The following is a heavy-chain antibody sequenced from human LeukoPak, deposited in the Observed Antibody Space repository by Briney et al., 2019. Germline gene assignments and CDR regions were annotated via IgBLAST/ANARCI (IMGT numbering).Heavy chain of an antibody. CDR3: ARGDYGAFYGMDV. Sequence: GGSPRLSCGASGFIFSSHEMNWVRQAPGKGLEWVSFINTSGRTKYYADSVKGRFTISRDNAQNALYLQMNSLKVEDTAIYYCARGDYGAFYGMDVWGPGTTVTVSS. CDR1: GFIFSSHE. D-gene: IGHD4-17*01. CDR2: INTSGRTK. J-gene: IGHJ6*02. V-gene: IGHV3-48*03.